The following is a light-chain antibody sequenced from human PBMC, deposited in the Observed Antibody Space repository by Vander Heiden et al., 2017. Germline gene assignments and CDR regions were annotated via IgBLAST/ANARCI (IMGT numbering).Light chain of an antibody. Sequence: QSALTQPASVSGSPGQSITISCTGTSSDVGGYNYVSWYQQHPGKAPKLMIYEVSNRPSGVSNRFSGSKSGNTASLTISVLQAEDEAEYYCSSYTSSSTLNVFGTGTKVTVL. CDR2: EVS. CDR1: SSDVGGYNY. V-gene: IGLV2-14*01. J-gene: IGLJ1*01. CDR3: SSYTSSSTLNV.